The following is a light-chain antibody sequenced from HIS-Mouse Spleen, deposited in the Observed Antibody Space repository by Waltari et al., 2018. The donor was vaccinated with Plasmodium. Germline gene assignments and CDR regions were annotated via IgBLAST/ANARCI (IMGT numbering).Light chain of an antibody. CDR3: QQSYSTWT. CDR2: AAS. CDR1: QSISSY. V-gene: IGKV1-39*01. J-gene: IGKJ1*01. Sequence: DIQMTQSPHSLSASVGDSATITCRASQSISSYLYWYQQKPVKAPKLLIYAASSLQSGVPSRFSGSGSGTDFTLTISSLQPEDFATYYCQQSYSTWTFGQGTKVEIK.